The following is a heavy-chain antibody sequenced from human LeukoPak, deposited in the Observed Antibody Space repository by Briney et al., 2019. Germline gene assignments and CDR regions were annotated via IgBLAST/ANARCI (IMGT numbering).Heavy chain of an antibody. CDR2: IDPSSGYM. J-gene: IGHJ4*02. CDR3: ARAPTVLVGYCSSSSCQADY. V-gene: IGHV3-21*01. CDR1: GFTFSSYS. Sequence: PGGSLRLSCTASGFTFSSYSMNWVRQAPGKGLEWVSYIDPSSGYMYYADSVKGRFTISRDNAENSLYLQMNSLRVEDTAVYYCARAPTVLVGYCSSSSCQADYWGQGTLVTVSS. D-gene: IGHD2-2*01.